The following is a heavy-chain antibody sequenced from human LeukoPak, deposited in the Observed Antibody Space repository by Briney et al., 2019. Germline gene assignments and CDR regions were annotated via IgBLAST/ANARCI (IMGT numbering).Heavy chain of an antibody. CDR1: GYTFTSYY. J-gene: IGHJ6*03. V-gene: IGHV1-46*01. Sequence: ASVKVSCKASGYTFTSYYMHWVRQAPGQGLEWMGIINPSGGSTIYAQKFQGRVTMTRDTSTSTVYMELSSLRSEDTAVYYCARATRGESSSWYYYYYMDVWGKGTTVTVSS. CDR2: INPSGGST. CDR3: ARATRGESSSWYYYYYMDV. D-gene: IGHD6-13*01.